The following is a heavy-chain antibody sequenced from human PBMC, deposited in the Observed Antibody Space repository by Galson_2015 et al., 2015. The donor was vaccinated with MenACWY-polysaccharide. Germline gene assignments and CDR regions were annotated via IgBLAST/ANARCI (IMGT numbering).Heavy chain of an antibody. CDR3: ARDSISGWGDLFDY. J-gene: IGHJ4*02. CDR1: GYTFTRYT. Sequence: SVKVSCKASGYTFTRYTIHWLRQAPGQRLEWMGWINAGSGNTRYSQKFQGRVTITRDTSASMAYMELSSLRSEDTAVYFCARDSISGWGDLFDYWGQGTLVTVSS. CDR2: INAGSGNT. V-gene: IGHV1-3*01. D-gene: IGHD6-19*01.